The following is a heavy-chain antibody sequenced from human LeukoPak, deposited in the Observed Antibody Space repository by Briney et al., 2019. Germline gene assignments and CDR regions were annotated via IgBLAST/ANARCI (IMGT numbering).Heavy chain of an antibody. CDR3: ASHSGSYGKMDY. J-gene: IGHJ4*02. CDR1: GFTVSSNS. Sequence: PGGSLRLSCAASGFTVSSNSMSRVRQAPGKGLEWVSVIYSGGSTYYADSVKGRFTISRDNSKNTLYLQMNSLRAEDTAVYYCASHSGSYGKMDYWGQGTLVTVSS. D-gene: IGHD1-26*01. CDR2: IYSGGST. V-gene: IGHV3-53*01.